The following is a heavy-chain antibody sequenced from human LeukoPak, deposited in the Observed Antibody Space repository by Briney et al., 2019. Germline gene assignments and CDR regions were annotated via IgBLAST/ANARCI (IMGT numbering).Heavy chain of an antibody. CDR2: FDPEDGET. V-gene: IGHV1-24*01. J-gene: IGHJ4*02. D-gene: IGHD3-10*01. CDR1: GYTLTELS. CDR3: ATDRQVDGSGSPDY. Sequence: ASVNVSCKVSGYTLTELSMHWVRQAPGKGLEWMGGFDPEDGETIYAQKFQGRVTMTEDTSTDTAYMELSSLRSEDTAVYYCATDRQVDGSGSPDYWGQGTLVTVSS.